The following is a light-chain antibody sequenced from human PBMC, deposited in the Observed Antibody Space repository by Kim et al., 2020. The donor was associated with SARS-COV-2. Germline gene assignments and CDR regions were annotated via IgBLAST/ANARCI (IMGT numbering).Light chain of an antibody. CDR1: QGISSY. CDR2: AAS. Sequence: FTGDRVTITCRASQGISSYLAWYQQKPGKAPNLLIYAASTLQSGVPSRFSVSGSGTDFTLTISCLQSEDFATYYCQQYYSYPPLTFGGGTKVEIK. J-gene: IGKJ4*01. V-gene: IGKV1-8*01. CDR3: QQYYSYPPLT.